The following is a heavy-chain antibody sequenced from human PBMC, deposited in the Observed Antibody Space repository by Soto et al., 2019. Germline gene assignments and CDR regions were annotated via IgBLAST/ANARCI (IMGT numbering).Heavy chain of an antibody. D-gene: IGHD1-1*01. Sequence: QVQLVESGGGVVQPGRSLRLSCAASGFSISRSAMHWVRQVPGKGLEWVAVIAYDGSNRWYADSAKGRFTISRDNSKNTVYLQMSSLRGEDTAVYYCARDLQAGTDNVNWFAPWGKGTLVTVSS. CDR3: ARDLQAGTDNVNWFAP. CDR1: GFSISRSA. J-gene: IGHJ5*02. V-gene: IGHV3-30*04. CDR2: IAYDGSNR.